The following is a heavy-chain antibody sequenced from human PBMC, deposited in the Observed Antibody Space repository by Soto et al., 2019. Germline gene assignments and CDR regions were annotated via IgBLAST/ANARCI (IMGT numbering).Heavy chain of an antibody. CDR1: GFTFSSYE. J-gene: IGHJ5*02. Sequence: GGSLRLSCAASGFTFSSYEMNWVRQAPGKGLEWVSYISSSGSTIYYADSVKGRFTISRDNAKNSLYLQMNSLRAEDTAVYYCARDPGVVVAAGADWFGPCGQGTLVTVSS. V-gene: IGHV3-48*03. CDR2: ISSSGSTI. CDR3: ARDPGVVVAAGADWFGP. D-gene: IGHD2-15*01.